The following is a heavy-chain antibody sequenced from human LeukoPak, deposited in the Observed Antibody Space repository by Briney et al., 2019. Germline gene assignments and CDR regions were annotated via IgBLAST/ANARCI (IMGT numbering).Heavy chain of an antibody. Sequence: PSETLSLTCTVSGGSISSSSYYWGWIRQPPGKGLEWIGSIYYSGSTYYNPSLKSRVTISVDTSKNQFSLKLSSVTAADTAVYYCARDSSGYYYYYYGMDVWGQGTTVTVSS. CDR2: IYYSGST. CDR1: GGSISSSSYY. J-gene: IGHJ6*02. V-gene: IGHV4-39*07. D-gene: IGHD3-22*01. CDR3: ARDSSGYYYYYYGMDV.